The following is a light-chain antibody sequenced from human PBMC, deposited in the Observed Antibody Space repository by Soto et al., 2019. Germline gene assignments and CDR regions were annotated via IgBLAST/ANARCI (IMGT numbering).Light chain of an antibody. V-gene: IGKV3-20*01. CDR1: QSVSNNY. CDR2: GSS. J-gene: IGKJ2*01. Sequence: EVVLTQSPGTLSLSPGERATLSCRASQSVSNNYLARDQQKPGQAPRLLIFGSSDRATGIPDRFSGSGSGTDFTITISRLETEDVSMYYCQQYGTSPPYTFGLGTKLEIK. CDR3: QQYGTSPPYT.